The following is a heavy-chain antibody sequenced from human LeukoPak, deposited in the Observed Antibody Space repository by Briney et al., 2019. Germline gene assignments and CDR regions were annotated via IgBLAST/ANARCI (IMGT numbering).Heavy chain of an antibody. Sequence: PGGSLRLSCAASGFTFSGSAMHWVRQASGIGLEWVGRIRSKANNYATAYAASVKGRFTISRDNSKNTLYLQMNSLRAEDTAVYYCAKRSYGSGPLPPSYMDVWGKGTTVTVSS. CDR3: AKRSYGSGPLPPSYMDV. V-gene: IGHV3-73*01. D-gene: IGHD3-10*01. CDR2: IRSKANNYAT. J-gene: IGHJ6*03. CDR1: GFTFSGSA.